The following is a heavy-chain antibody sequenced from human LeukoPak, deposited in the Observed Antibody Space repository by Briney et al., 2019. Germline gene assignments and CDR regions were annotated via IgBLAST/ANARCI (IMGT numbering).Heavy chain of an antibody. CDR2: IRYDGSNK. D-gene: IGHD4-17*01. Sequence: GGSLRLSCAASGFTFSSYGMHWVRQAPGKGLEWVTFIRYDGSNKYYADSVKGRFTISRDNAKNSLYPQMNSLRAEDTAVYYCARESGSVTSEVDFDYWGQGTLVTVSS. J-gene: IGHJ4*02. V-gene: IGHV3-30*02. CDR3: ARESGSVTSEVDFDY. CDR1: GFTFSSYG.